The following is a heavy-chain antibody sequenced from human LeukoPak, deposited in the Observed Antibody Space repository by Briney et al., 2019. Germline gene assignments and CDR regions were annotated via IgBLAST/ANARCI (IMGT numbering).Heavy chain of an antibody. CDR3: ARRALSSRVSDY. J-gene: IGHJ4*02. V-gene: IGHV1-46*01. CDR2: INPSGGST. CDR1: GYTLTSYY. D-gene: IGHD6-13*01. Sequence: GASVKVSCKASGYTLTSYYMHWVRQAPGQGLEWMGIINPSGGSTSYAQKFQGRVTMTRDTSTSTVYMELSTLRSEDTAVYYCARRALSSRVSDYWGQGTLVTVSS.